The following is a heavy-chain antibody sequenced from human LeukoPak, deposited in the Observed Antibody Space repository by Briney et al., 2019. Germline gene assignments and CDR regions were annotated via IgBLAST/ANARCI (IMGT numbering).Heavy chain of an antibody. CDR3: ARVPARDYYGSGSYYTGWYFDL. CDR2: IYYSGST. Sequence: SETLSLTCTVSGGSISSYYWSWIRQPPGKGLERLGYIYYSGSTNYNPSLKSRVTISVDTSKNQFSLKLSSVTAADTAVYYCARVPARDYYGSGSYYTGWYFDLWGRGTLVTVSS. CDR1: GGSISSYY. D-gene: IGHD3-10*01. V-gene: IGHV4-59*01. J-gene: IGHJ2*01.